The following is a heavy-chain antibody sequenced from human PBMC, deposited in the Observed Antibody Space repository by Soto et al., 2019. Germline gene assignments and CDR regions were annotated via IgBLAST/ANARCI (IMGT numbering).Heavy chain of an antibody. J-gene: IGHJ4*02. CDR2: INPITGGT. D-gene: IGHD3-22*01. Sequence: ASVKVSCKASGYTFTSYYIHWVRQAPGQGLERMGWINPITGGTNYAPKFQGRVTMTRDTSITTAYMELSRLRSDDTAVYYCARNYYDSSDRDYLDYWGQGTPVTVSS. V-gene: IGHV1-2*02. CDR3: ARNYYDSSDRDYLDY. CDR1: GYTFTSYY.